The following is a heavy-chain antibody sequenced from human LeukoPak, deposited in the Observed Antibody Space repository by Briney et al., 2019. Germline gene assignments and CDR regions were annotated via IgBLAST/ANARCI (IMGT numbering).Heavy chain of an antibody. D-gene: IGHD5-12*01. CDR1: GYTFTSYG. V-gene: IGHV1-18*01. Sequence: ASVKVSCKASGYTFTSYGISWVRQAPGQGLEWMGWISAYNGNTNYAQKLQGRVTMTTETSTSTAYMELRSLRSDDTAVYYCARDLVGYSGYEPIGYWGQGTLVTVSS. CDR3: ARDLVGYSGYEPIGY. CDR2: ISAYNGNT. J-gene: IGHJ4*02.